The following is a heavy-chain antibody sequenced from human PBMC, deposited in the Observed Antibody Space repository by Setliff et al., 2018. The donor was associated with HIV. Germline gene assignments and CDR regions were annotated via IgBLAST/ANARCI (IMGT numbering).Heavy chain of an antibody. V-gene: IGHV4-34*01. CDR1: GESFSGFY. D-gene: IGHD3-3*01. J-gene: IGHJ4*02. CDR3: ATHVLQFLEWLSHFDY. CDR2: INHSGRT. Sequence: PSETLSLTCAVYGESFSGFYWTWIRQPPGKGLEWIGDINHSGRTNYNPSLKSRVTISVDTSKNQFSLKLSSVTAADTAVYYCATHVLQFLEWLSHFDYWGQGTLVTVSS.